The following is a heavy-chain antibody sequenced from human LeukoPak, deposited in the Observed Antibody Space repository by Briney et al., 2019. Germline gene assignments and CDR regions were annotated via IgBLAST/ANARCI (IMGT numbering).Heavy chain of an antibody. CDR3: AKVQTSRWSGSYDGSSGAFDI. CDR1: GFTFSSYA. V-gene: IGHV3-23*01. CDR2: ISGSGGST. D-gene: IGHD1-26*01. Sequence: PGGSLRLSCAASGFTFSSYAMSWVRQAPGKGLEWVSAISGSGGSTYYADSVKGRFTISRDNSKNTLYLQMNSLRAEDTAVYYCAKVQTSRWSGSYDGSSGAFDIWGQGTMVTVSS. J-gene: IGHJ3*02.